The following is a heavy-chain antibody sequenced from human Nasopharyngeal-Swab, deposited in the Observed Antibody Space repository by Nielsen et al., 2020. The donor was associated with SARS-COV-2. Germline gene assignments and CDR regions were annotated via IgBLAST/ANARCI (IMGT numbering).Heavy chain of an antibody. V-gene: IGHV4-39*07. CDR2: INHSGST. CDR3: ARVPGYYYYYMDV. Sequence: SEALSFTCTVSGGSISSSSYYWSWIRQPPGKGLEWIGEINHSGSTNYNPSLKSRVTISVDTSKNQFSLKLSSVTAADTAVYYCARVPGYYYYYMDVWGKGTTVTVS. CDR1: GGSISSSSYY. J-gene: IGHJ6*03.